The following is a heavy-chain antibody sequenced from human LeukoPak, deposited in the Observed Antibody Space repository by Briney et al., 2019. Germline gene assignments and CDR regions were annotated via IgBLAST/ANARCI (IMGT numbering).Heavy chain of an antibody. Sequence: ASVKVSCKASGYTFTGYGISWVRQAPGQGLEWMGWISAYNGNTNYAQKLQGRVTMTTDTSTSTAYMELRSLRSDDTAVYYCAVQPVLRYFDWLENYYYYGMDVWGQGTTVTVSS. CDR1: GYTFTGYG. CDR2: ISAYNGNT. J-gene: IGHJ6*02. CDR3: AVQPVLRYFDWLENYYYYGMDV. D-gene: IGHD3-9*01. V-gene: IGHV1-18*01.